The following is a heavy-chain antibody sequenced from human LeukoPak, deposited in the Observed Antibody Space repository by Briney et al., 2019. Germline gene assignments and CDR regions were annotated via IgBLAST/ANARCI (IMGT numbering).Heavy chain of an antibody. CDR3: ARQDGGVRGVIRSPFDP. J-gene: IGHJ5*02. V-gene: IGHV4-38-2*02. CDR2: IYYSGST. D-gene: IGHD3-10*01. Sequence: SETLSLTCTVSGYSISSGYYWGWIRQPPGKGLEWIGSIYYSGSTYYNPSLKSRVTISVDTSKNQFSLKLSSVTAADTAVYYCARQDGGVRGVIRSPFDPWGQGTLVTVSS. CDR1: GYSISSGYY.